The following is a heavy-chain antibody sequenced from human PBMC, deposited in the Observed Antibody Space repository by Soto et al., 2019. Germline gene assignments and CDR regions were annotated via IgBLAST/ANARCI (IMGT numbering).Heavy chain of an antibody. CDR2: MNPNSGNT. Sequence: QVQLVQSGAEVKKPGASVKVSCKASGYTFTSYDINWVRQATGQGLEWMGWMNPNSGNTGYAQKFQGRVTMTRNTSISTAYMELSSLRSEDTAVYYCTRERDHDYVWGTYPPLGYWGQGTLVTVSS. V-gene: IGHV1-8*01. CDR3: TRERDHDYVWGTYPPLGY. J-gene: IGHJ4*02. D-gene: IGHD3-16*02. CDR1: GYTFTSYD.